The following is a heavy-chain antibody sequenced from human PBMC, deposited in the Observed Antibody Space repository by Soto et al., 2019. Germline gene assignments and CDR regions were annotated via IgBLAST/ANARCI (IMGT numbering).Heavy chain of an antibody. CDR1: GLTFSNVW. CDR2: IKSKSDGETA. J-gene: IGHJ4*02. D-gene: IGHD3-16*01. Sequence: GGSLRLSCAASGLTFSNVWMTWVRQAPGKGLEWVGRIKSKSDGETADVAAPVKARFTISRDDSKNTVFLEMNSLKSEDTALYYCDITVMINRDSSTSFDYWGRGTQVTVSS. CDR3: DITVMINRDSSTSFDY. V-gene: IGHV3-15*01.